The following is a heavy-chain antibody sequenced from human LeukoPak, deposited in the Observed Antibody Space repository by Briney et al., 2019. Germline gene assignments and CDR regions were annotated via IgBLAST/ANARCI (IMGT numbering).Heavy chain of an antibody. CDR2: IDHSGST. J-gene: IGHJ4*02. Sequence: SETLSLTCAVYGGSFSGYYWSWIRQPPGKGLEWIGEIDHSGSTNYNPSLKSRVIISVDTSKNQFSLKVNSVNAADTALYYCASRRDGYVNPFDCWGQGTQVTVSS. CDR1: GGSFSGYY. D-gene: IGHD5-24*01. CDR3: ASRRDGYVNPFDC. V-gene: IGHV4-34*01.